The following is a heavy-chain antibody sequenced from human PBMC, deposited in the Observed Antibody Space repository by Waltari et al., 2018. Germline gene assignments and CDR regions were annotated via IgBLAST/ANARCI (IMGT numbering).Heavy chain of an antibody. Sequence: QVQLVESGGGVVQPGKSLRIPCEASGFTFRHSGFPGVRQAPCKALDWVAVISSDGNFKYHADSVKGRFTISRDNSRNTLYLQMDSLTIEDTGVYFCAKEKRNVGVDYWGQGILVTVSS. J-gene: IGHJ4*02. CDR3: AKEKRNVGVDY. CDR2: ISSDGNFK. CDR1: GFTFRHSG. D-gene: IGHD3-10*02. V-gene: IGHV3-30*18.